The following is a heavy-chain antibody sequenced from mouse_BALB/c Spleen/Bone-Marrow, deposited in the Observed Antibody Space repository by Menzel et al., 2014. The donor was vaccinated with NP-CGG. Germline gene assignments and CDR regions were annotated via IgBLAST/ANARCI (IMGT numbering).Heavy chain of an antibody. CDR1: GFNIEDTY. CDR3: AEITTAAYYVMDY. D-gene: IGHD1-2*01. CDR2: IDPANGNT. V-gene: IGHV14-3*02. J-gene: IGHJ4*01. Sequence: EVKLMESGAELVKPGASVKLSCTASGFNIEDTYMHWVKRRPEQGLEWIGRIDPANGNTKYDPKFQGKATITADTSSNTAYLQLSSLTSEDTAVYYCAEITTAAYYVMDYWGQGTSVTVSS.